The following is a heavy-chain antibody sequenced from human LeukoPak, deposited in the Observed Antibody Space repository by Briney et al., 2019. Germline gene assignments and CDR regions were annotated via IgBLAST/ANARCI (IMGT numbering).Heavy chain of an antibody. Sequence: GGSLRLSCAASGFTFDDYGMSWVRQAPGKGLEWVSGITWNGASTGFADSVKGRFTISRDNSKDTLYLQMHSLRAEDTAVYYCASGSSGYPPYWGQGTLVTVSS. CDR2: ITWNGAST. CDR1: GFTFDDYG. V-gene: IGHV3-20*04. CDR3: ASGSSGYPPY. D-gene: IGHD3-22*01. J-gene: IGHJ4*02.